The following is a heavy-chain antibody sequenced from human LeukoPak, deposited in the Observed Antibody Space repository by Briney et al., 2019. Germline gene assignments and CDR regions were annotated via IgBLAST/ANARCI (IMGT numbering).Heavy chain of an antibody. CDR1: GYSFTSYW. D-gene: IGHD2-2*01. Sequence: GESLKISCKGSGYSFTSYWIGWVRQMPGKGLEWMGIIYPGDSDTRYSPSFQGQVTISADKSTSTAYLQWSSLKASDTAMYYCARVVVPAAYYYYYYGMDVWGQGTTVTVSS. J-gene: IGHJ6*02. CDR2: IYPGDSDT. CDR3: ARVVVPAAYYYYYYGMDV. V-gene: IGHV5-51*01.